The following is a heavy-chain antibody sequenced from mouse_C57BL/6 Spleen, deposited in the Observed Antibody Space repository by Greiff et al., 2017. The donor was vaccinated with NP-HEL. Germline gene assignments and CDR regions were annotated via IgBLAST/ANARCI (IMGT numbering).Heavy chain of an antibody. V-gene: IGHV1-18*01. D-gene: IGHD6-1*01. CDR1: GYTFTDYN. CDR2: INPNNGGT. J-gene: IGHJ3*01. Sequence: EVKLQESGPELVKPGASVKIPCKASGYTFTDYNMDWVKQSHGKSLEWIGDINPNNGGTIYNQKFKGKATLTVDKSSSTAYMELRSLTSEDTAVYYCATVPSWTPWFAYWGQGTLVTVSA. CDR3: ATVPSWTPWFAY.